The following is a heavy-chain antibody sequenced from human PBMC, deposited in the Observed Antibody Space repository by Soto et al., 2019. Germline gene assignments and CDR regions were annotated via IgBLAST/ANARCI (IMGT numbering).Heavy chain of an antibody. CDR1: GYTFTGYY. Sequence: ASVKVSCKTSGYTFTGYYIHWVRQAPGQGREWMGWINPNSGGTSSAQKFQGRVTMTRDTSISTAYMELSRLRSDDTAVYYCARDLGATVIDYFYYVMDVWGQGXTVTVSS. J-gene: IGHJ6*02. CDR3: ARDLGATVIDYFYYVMDV. D-gene: IGHD4-4*01. V-gene: IGHV1-2*02. CDR2: INPNSGGT.